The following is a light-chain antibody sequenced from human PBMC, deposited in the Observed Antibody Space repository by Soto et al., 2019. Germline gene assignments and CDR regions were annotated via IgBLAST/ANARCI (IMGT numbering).Light chain of an antibody. CDR3: QQCNSYWT. Sequence: DIQMTQSPSTLSASVGDRVTITCRASQSISNWLAWYQQKPGKAPKLLIYKASNIDTGIPSRFNGSGSGTEFPLTISRVQPDFVASYYCQQCNSYWTFGQGTKVDIK. CDR1: QSISNW. V-gene: IGKV1-5*03. CDR2: KAS. J-gene: IGKJ1*01.